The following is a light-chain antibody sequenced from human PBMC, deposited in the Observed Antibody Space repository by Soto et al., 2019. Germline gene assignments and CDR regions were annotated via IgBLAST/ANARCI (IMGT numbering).Light chain of an antibody. Sequence: QSVLTQPASVSGSPGQSITIACTGTSGDVGSYSHVSWYQQHPGKAPRLIIYEGSKRPSGVSHRFSASRSDKTASLTISGLQAEDEASYYCCSYARSSSYVFGTGTKLTVL. CDR1: SGDVGSYSH. CDR2: EGS. V-gene: IGLV2-23*01. CDR3: CSYARSSSYV. J-gene: IGLJ1*01.